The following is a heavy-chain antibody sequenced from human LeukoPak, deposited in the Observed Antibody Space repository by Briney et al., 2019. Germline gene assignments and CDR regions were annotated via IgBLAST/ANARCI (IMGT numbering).Heavy chain of an antibody. CDR2: INHSGST. Sequence: SETLSLTCAVYGGSFSGYYWSWIRQPPGKGLEWIGEINHSGSTNYNPSLKGRVTISADTSKNQFSLKLSSVTAADTAVHYCARDIGWYFDLWGRGTLVTVSS. CDR3: ARDIGWYFDL. D-gene: IGHD5-12*01. CDR1: GGSFSGYY. J-gene: IGHJ2*01. V-gene: IGHV4-34*01.